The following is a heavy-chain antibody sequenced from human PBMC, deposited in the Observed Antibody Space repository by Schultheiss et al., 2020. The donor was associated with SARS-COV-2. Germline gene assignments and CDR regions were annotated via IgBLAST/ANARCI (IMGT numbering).Heavy chain of an antibody. CDR1: GFTFSSYS. CDR3: ARSLSGPNWFDP. CDR2: ISYDGSNK. J-gene: IGHJ5*02. D-gene: IGHD6-25*01. V-gene: IGHV3-30*03. Sequence: GGSLRLSCAASGFTFSSYSMNWVRQAPGKGLEWVAVISYDGSNKYYADSVKGRFTISRDNSKNTLYLQMNSLRAEDTAVYYCARSLSGPNWFDPWGQGTLITVSS.